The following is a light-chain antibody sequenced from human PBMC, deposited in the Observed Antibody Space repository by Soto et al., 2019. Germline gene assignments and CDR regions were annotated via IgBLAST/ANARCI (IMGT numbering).Light chain of an antibody. CDR1: QSVTSN. Sequence: EIVMTQSPATLSVSPGERATLCCRASQSVTSNLAWYQQKPGQGPRLLIYGASTRATGIPARFSGSGSGTEFTLTISSLQSEDFAVYYCQQYNDWPPLTFGGGTKVEIK. CDR3: QQYNDWPPLT. J-gene: IGKJ4*01. CDR2: GAS. V-gene: IGKV3-15*01.